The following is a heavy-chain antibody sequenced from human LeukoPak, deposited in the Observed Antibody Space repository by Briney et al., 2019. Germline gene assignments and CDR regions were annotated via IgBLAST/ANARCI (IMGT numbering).Heavy chain of an antibody. CDR1: GFTFSSYW. Sequence: GGSLRLSCAASGFTFSSYWMHWVRQAPGKGLVWVARINSDGYSISYADSVKGRFTISRDNTKNTLYLHVNSLRVEDTAIYYCARAIAVAGTDQWGQGTLVTVSS. CDR3: ARAIAVAGTDQ. J-gene: IGHJ4*02. D-gene: IGHD6-19*01. CDR2: INSDGYSI. V-gene: IGHV3-74*01.